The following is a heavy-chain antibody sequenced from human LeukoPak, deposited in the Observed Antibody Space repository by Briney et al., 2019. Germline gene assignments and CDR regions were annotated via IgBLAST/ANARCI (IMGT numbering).Heavy chain of an antibody. V-gene: IGHV4-59*08. CDR1: GGSISSYY. D-gene: IGHD3-3*01. CDR3: ARQPVRLITIFGVVISGMDV. J-gene: IGHJ6*02. CDR2: IYYSGST. Sequence: ASETLSLTCTVSGGSISSYYWSWIRQPPGKGLEWIGYIYYSGSTNYNPSLKSRVTISVGTSKNQFSLKLSSVTAADTAVYYCARQPVRLITIFGVVISGMDVWGQGTTVTVSS.